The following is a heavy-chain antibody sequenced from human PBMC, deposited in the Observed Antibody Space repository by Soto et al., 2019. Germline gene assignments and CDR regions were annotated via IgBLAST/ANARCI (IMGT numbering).Heavy chain of an antibody. V-gene: IGHV4-4*02. CDR2: IHHSGST. Sequence: QVQLQESGPGLVKPSGTLSLTCAVSGGSISSNNWWSWVRQPPGKGLEWIGEIHHSGSTNYKPSLKSRVTISVDKSKKQLSLRLTSVTAADTAVYYCARGDYSDSTHHSACGHWGQGTLVTVSS. D-gene: IGHD3-22*01. CDR1: GGSISSNNW. J-gene: IGHJ4*02. CDR3: ARGDYSDSTHHSACGH.